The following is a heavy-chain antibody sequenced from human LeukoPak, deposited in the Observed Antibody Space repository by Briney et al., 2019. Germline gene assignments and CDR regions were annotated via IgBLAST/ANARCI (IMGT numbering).Heavy chain of an antibody. J-gene: IGHJ6*02. D-gene: IGHD2-2*01. CDR2: INPSGGST. V-gene: IGHV1-46*01. CDR3: ASSSVVPAAMYYGMGV. CDR1: GYTFTSYY. Sequence: GASVKVSCKASGYTFTSYYMHWVRQAPGQGLEWMGIINPSGGSTSYAQKFQGRVTMTRDTSTSTVYMELSSLRSEDTAVYYCASSSVVPAAMYYGMGVWGQGTTVTVSS.